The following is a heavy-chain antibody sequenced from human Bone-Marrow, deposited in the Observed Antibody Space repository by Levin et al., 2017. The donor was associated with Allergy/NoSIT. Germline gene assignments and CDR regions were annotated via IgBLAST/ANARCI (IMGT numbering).Heavy chain of an antibody. D-gene: IGHD3-10*01. CDR3: TRELGDYYGSGSGCPSPKDKRGYFQH. V-gene: IGHV3-33*01. Sequence: GESLKISCAASGFTFSSYAMHWVRQAPGKGLEWVAMIWYDGSKKYYADSVQGRFSISRDNSKNTLYLQTNSLRAEDTAVYHCTRELGDYYGSGSGCPSPKDKRGYFQHWGQGTLVTVSS. J-gene: IGHJ1*01. CDR1: GFTFSSYA. CDR2: IWYDGSKK.